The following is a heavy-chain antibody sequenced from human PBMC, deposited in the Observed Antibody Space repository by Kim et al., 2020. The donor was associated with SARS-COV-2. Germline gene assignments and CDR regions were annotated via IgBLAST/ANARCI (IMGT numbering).Heavy chain of an antibody. CDR3: AKGIKWFGELFRHNKFDY. Sequence: GGSLRLSCAASGFTFGDYAMHWVRQAPGKGLEWVSGISWNSGSIGYADSVKGRFTISRDNAKNSLYLQMNSLRAEDTALYYCAKGIKWFGELFRHNKFDYWGQGTLVTVSS. CDR1: GFTFGDYA. CDR2: ISWNSGSI. D-gene: IGHD3-10*01. J-gene: IGHJ4*02. V-gene: IGHV3-9*01.